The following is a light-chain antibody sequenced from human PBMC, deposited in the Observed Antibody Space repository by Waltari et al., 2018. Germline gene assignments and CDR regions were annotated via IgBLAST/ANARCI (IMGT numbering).Light chain of an antibody. V-gene: IGKV3-11*01. Sequence: FVLTQSPATLSLSPGERATLSCRASQSVRGYLTWYQQKPGQAPRLLIYDTSNRATGIPARFSGSGSGTDFTLTISSLEPEDFAVYYCQHRGHWPPDATFGPGTKVDIK. J-gene: IGKJ3*01. CDR3: QHRGHWPPDAT. CDR1: QSVRGY. CDR2: DTS.